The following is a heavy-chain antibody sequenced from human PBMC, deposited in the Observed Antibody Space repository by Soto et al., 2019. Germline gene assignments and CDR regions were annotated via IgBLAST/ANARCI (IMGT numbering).Heavy chain of an antibody. Sequence: GGSLRLSCAASGFTFSSYSMNWVRQAPGKGLEWVSSISSSSSYIYYADSVKGRFTISRDNAKNSLYLQMNSLRAEDTAVYYCARDKACLVYAPLGSGGSCYSWFDPWGQGTLVTVSS. CDR2: ISSSSSYI. CDR3: ARDKACLVYAPLGSGGSCYSWFDP. CDR1: GFTFSSYS. V-gene: IGHV3-21*01. J-gene: IGHJ5*02. D-gene: IGHD2-15*01.